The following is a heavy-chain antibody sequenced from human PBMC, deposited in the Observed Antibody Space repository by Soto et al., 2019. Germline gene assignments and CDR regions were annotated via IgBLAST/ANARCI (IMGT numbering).Heavy chain of an antibody. V-gene: IGHV4-31*03. CDR3: AREFRHNDYGGHDAFDI. CDR2: IYYSGST. CDR1: GSSMSSGGYY. Sequence: QVQLQESGPGLVKPSQTLSLTCTVSGSSMSSGGYYWSGIRQHPGKGLEWIGYIYYSGSTYYNPSLKSRVTISVDTSKNQFSLKLSSVTAADTAVYYCAREFRHNDYGGHDAFDIWGQGTMVTVSS. J-gene: IGHJ3*02. D-gene: IGHD4-17*01.